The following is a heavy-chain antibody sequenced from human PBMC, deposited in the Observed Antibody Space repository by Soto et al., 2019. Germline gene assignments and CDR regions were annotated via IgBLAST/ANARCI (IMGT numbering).Heavy chain of an antibody. V-gene: IGHV4-59*08. D-gene: IGHD6-13*01. CDR2: IYYSGST. J-gene: IGHJ5*02. Sequence: QVQLQESGPGLVKPSETLSLTCTVSGGSISSYYWSWIRQPPGKGLEWIGYIYYSGSTNYNPSLKSRVTISVDTSKTQCALKLSSVTAADTAVYYCARRIGTILAAAGNWFDPWGQGTLVTVSS. CDR3: ARRIGTILAAAGNWFDP. CDR1: GGSISSYY.